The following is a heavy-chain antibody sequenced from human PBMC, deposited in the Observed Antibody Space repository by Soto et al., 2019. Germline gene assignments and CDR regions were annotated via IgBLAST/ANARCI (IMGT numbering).Heavy chain of an antibody. CDR3: ARGHDYSNYEDYYFLDV. Sequence: QVPLVQSGAEVKKPGASVKVSCKASGYTFTGYDINWVRQATGQGLEWMGWMNPNYGTTGYAERFQGRVTMTRNTSIRTAYTELSSLRSEDTAVYYCARGHDYSNYEDYYFLDVWGEGTTVTVSS. J-gene: IGHJ6*03. CDR1: GYTFTGYD. D-gene: IGHD4-4*01. CDR2: MNPNYGTT. V-gene: IGHV1-8*01.